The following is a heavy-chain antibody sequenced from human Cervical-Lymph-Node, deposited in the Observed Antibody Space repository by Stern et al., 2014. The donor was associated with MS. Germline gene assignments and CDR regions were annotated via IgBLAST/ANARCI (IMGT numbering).Heavy chain of an antibody. Sequence: EVHLVESGGGLVKPGGSLRLSCAASGFTFSSYSMNWVRQAPGKGLEWVSSIRSSSSYIYYADSVKGRFTISRDNAKNSLYLQMNSLRAEDTAVYYCARESYYYDSSGFDYWGQGTLVTVSS. D-gene: IGHD3-22*01. V-gene: IGHV3-21*01. CDR2: IRSSSSYI. CDR3: ARESYYYDSSGFDY. J-gene: IGHJ4*02. CDR1: GFTFSSYS.